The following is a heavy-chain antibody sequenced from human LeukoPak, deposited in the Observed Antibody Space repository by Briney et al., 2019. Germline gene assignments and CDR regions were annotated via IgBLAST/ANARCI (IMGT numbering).Heavy chain of an antibody. Sequence: GGSLRLSCAASGFTFSDYSMNWVRQAPGKGLEWVSYISFSVNTKYYGDSVKGRFTISRDNAKNSLYLHMDSLRAEDTAVYYCARGLGDQLEPWGQGTLVTVSS. D-gene: IGHD3-16*01. CDR1: GFTFSDYS. CDR3: ARGLGDQLEP. J-gene: IGHJ5*02. CDR2: ISFSVNTK. V-gene: IGHV3-48*04.